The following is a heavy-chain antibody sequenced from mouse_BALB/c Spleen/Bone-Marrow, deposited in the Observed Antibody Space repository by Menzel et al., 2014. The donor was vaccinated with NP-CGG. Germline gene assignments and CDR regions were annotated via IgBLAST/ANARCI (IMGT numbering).Heavy chain of an antibody. J-gene: IGHJ2*01. CDR1: GFTFSSFV. Sequence: EVKLVESGGGLVQPGGSLKLSCAASGFTFSSFVMSWVRQTPEKRLEWVASISSGSSMYCSDSVKGRFIISRDNARNILYLQMSSLRSEDTAMYYCARDYYGSSHFDYWGQGSTLTVSS. CDR3: ARDYYGSSHFDY. CDR2: ISSGSSM. V-gene: IGHV5-6-5*01. D-gene: IGHD1-1*01.